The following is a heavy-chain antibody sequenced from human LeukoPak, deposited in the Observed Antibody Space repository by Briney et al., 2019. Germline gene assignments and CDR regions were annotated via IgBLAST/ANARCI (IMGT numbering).Heavy chain of an antibody. Sequence: GGSLRLSCAASGFTFSGYGMSWVRQAPGKGLEWVSAISGSGGSTYYADSVKGRFTISRDNSKNTLYLQMNSLRAEDTAVYSCAKDTAGTGIDYWGQGTLVTVSS. V-gene: IGHV3-23*01. J-gene: IGHJ4*02. CDR1: GFTFSGYG. CDR2: ISGSGGST. D-gene: IGHD6-13*01. CDR3: AKDTAGTGIDY.